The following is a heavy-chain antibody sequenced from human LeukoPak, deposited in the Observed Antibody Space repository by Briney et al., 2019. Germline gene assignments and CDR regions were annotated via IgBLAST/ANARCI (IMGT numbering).Heavy chain of an antibody. V-gene: IGHV3-30*14. D-gene: IGHD4-17*01. CDR2: ISSDGSDK. CDR3: ASGGDYGDYSN. Sequence: PGGSLRLSCGASGFIFSTYAMHWVRQAPGKGLEWVAVISSDGSDKYYSDSVKGRFTISRDNSKNTLYLQMNSLRAEDTAVYFCASGGDYGDYSNWGQGTLVTVSS. J-gene: IGHJ4*02. CDR1: GFIFSTYA.